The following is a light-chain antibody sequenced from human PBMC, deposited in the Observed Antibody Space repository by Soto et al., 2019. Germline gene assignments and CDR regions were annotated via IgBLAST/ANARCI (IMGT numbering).Light chain of an antibody. Sequence: DIQMTQSPSSLSASVGDRVTITCRASQSISSFLNWYQQRPGKAHKLLIYAAYTLQSGVQSRFSGSGSGTDFTLTIRSLQPEDFATYYCKQSFSSPPTFGLGTKVDIK. CDR2: AAY. CDR1: QSISSF. J-gene: IGKJ1*01. CDR3: KQSFSSPPT. V-gene: IGKV1-39*01.